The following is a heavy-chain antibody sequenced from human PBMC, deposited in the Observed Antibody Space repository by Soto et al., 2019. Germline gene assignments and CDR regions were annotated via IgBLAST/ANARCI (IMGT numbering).Heavy chain of an antibody. CDR3: ARGRYALDY. V-gene: IGHV3-11*01. J-gene: IGHJ4*02. CDR1: GFTLSDYY. Sequence: QVQLVESGGGLVKPGGSLRLSCVASGFTLSDYYMSWIRQAPGKGPERVSHISGSGNTIDYADSVKGRFTISRDNAKNSLHLQMNSLRDDDTAVFYCARGRYALDYWGQGTRVTVSS. D-gene: IGHD3-16*01. CDR2: ISGSGNTI.